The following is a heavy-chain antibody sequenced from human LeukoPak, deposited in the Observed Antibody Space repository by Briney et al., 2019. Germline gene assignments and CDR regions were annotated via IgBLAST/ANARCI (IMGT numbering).Heavy chain of an antibody. J-gene: IGHJ4*02. CDR3: ARARGGSNSDY. D-gene: IGHD1-26*01. CDR2: INHSGST. V-gene: IGHV4-34*01. CDR1: GGSFSGYY. Sequence: PSETLSLTCAVYGGSFSGYYWSWIRQPPGKGLEWIGEINHSGSTNYNPSLKSRVTISVDTSKNQFSLKLSSVTAADTAVYYCARARGGSNSDYWGQGTLVTVSS.